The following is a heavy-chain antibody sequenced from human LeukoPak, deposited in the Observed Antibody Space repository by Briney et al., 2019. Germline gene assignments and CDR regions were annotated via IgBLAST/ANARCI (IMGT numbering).Heavy chain of an antibody. CDR3: ARDRNGRDIVATITHPYFDY. CDR1: GGSISSYY. V-gene: IGHV4-59*01. D-gene: IGHD5-12*01. J-gene: IGHJ4*02. CDR2: IYYSGST. Sequence: SETLSLTCTVSGGSISSYYWSWIRQPPGKGLEWIGYIYYSGSTNYNPSLKSRVTISVDTSKNQFSLKLSSVTAADTAVYYCARDRNGRDIVATITHPYFDYWGQGTLVSVSS.